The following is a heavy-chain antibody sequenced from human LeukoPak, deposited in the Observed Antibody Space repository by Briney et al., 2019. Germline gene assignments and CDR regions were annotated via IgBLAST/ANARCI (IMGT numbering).Heavy chain of an antibody. V-gene: IGHV4-34*01. D-gene: IGHD3-22*01. J-gene: IGHJ4*02. CDR1: GGSFSGYY. CDR2: VNHSGST. Sequence: SETLSLTCAVYGGSFSGYYWSWIRQPPGKGLEWIGEVNHSGSTNYNPSPKSRVTISVDTSKNQFSLKLSSVTAADTAVYYCARYLTTFRSGYYAYWGQGTLVTVSS. CDR3: ARYLTTFRSGYYAY.